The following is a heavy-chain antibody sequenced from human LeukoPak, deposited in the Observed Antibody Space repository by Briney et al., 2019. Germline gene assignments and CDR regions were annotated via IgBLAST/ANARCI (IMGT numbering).Heavy chain of an antibody. Sequence: SGTLSLTCAVSGGSISSSNWWSWVRQPPGKGLEWIGRIYTSGSTNYNPSLKSRVTMSVDTSKNQFSLKLSSVTAADTAVYYCARDRLWFGDLFWFDPWGQGTLVTVSS. CDR3: ARDRLWFGDLFWFDP. V-gene: IGHV4-4*02. D-gene: IGHD3-10*01. CDR1: GGSISSSNW. J-gene: IGHJ5*02. CDR2: IYTSGST.